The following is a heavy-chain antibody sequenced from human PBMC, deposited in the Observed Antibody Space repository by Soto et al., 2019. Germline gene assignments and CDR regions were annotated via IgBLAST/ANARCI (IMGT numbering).Heavy chain of an antibody. CDR2: IGTAGDT. CDR3: ARGSTMVRGVILDAFDI. D-gene: IGHD3-10*01. Sequence: EVQLVESGGGLVQPGGSLRLSCAASGFTFSSYDMHWVRHATGKGLEWVSAIGTAGDTYYPGSVKGRFTISRENAKNSFYLQMNSLRAGDTAVYYCARGSTMVRGVILDAFDIWGQGTMVTVSS. CDR1: GFTFSSYD. V-gene: IGHV3-13*04. J-gene: IGHJ3*02.